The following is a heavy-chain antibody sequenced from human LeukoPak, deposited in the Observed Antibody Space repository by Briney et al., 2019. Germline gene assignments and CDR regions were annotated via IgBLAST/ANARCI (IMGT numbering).Heavy chain of an antibody. V-gene: IGHV3-30-3*01. CDR2: ISDDGSRQ. Sequence: GGSLRLSCAATGFTFSNYAIHWGRQAPGKGLEWVAFISDDGSRQHYADSVKGRFTISRDNSKNTLNLRMNSLRAEDTAVYYCVKDRTGTYTLDYWGQGTLVTVSS. CDR3: VKDRTGTYTLDY. D-gene: IGHD3-10*01. CDR1: GFTFSNYA. J-gene: IGHJ4*02.